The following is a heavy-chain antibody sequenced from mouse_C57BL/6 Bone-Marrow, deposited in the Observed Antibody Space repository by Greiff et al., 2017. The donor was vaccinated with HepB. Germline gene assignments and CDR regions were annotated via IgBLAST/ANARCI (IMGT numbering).Heavy chain of an antibody. Sequence: QVQLQQSGAELARPGASVKLSCKASGYTFSSYGISWVKQRTGQGLEWIGEIYPRSGNTYYNEKFKGKATLTADKSSSTAYMELRSLTSEDSAVYFCEVIYYYGSRDYWGQGTTLTVSS. CDR1: GYTFSSYG. CDR3: EVIYYYGSRDY. V-gene: IGHV1-81*01. D-gene: IGHD1-1*01. J-gene: IGHJ2*01. CDR2: IYPRSGNT.